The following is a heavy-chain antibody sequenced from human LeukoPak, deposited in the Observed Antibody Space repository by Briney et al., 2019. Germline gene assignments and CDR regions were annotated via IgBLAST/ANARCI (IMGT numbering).Heavy chain of an antibody. J-gene: IGHJ6*02. V-gene: IGHV1-18*01. D-gene: IGHD3-10*01. CDR2: ISAYNGNT. CDR1: GYTFTSYG. CDR3: ARWAYYYGSGSYYRGIVYYYGMDV. Sequence: GASVKVSCKASGYTFTSYGISWVRQAPGQGLEWMGWISAYNGNTNYAQKLQGRVTMTTDTSTSTAYMELRSLRSDDTAVYYCARWAYYYGSGSYYRGIVYYYGMDVWGQGTTVTVSS.